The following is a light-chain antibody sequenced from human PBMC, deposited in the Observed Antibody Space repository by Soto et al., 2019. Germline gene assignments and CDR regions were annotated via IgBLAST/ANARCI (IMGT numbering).Light chain of an antibody. CDR3: QQYNNWLIT. V-gene: IGKV3-15*01. CDR1: QSVSSN. CDR2: GAS. J-gene: IGKJ5*01. Sequence: EIVMTQSPATLSVSPGERATLSCRASQSVSSNLAWYPQKPGQTPRLLIYGASTRATGIPARFSGSGSWTEFTLTISSLQSEDFAVYYCQQYNNWLITFGQGTRLEIK.